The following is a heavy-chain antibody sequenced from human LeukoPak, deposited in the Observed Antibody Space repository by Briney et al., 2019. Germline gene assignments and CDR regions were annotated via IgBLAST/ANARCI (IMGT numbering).Heavy chain of an antibody. CDR2: INHSGST. Sequence: SETLSLTCAVYGGSFSGYYWSWIRQPPGKGLEWIGEINHSGSTNYNPSLKSRVTISVDTSKNQFSLKLSSVTAADTAVYYCAGGQRVLRFLEWLSTNYFDYWGQGTLVTVSS. D-gene: IGHD3-3*01. V-gene: IGHV4-34*01. CDR3: AGGQRVLRFLEWLSTNYFDY. CDR1: GGSFSGYY. J-gene: IGHJ4*02.